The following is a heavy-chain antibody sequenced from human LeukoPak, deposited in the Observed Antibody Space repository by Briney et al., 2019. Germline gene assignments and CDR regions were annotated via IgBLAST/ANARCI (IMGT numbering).Heavy chain of an antibody. J-gene: IGHJ4*02. D-gene: IGHD3-16*02. CDR2: INHSGIT. CDR3: ARRVWGSYRYTDFDY. V-gene: IGHV4-34*01. Sequence: SETLSLTCAVYGGSFRGYYWSWIRQPPGKGLEWIGEINHSGITNYNPSLKSRVTLSVDTSKNQFSLKLSSVNAADTAVFYCARRVWGSYRYTDFDYWGQGTLVTVSS. CDR1: GGSFRGYY.